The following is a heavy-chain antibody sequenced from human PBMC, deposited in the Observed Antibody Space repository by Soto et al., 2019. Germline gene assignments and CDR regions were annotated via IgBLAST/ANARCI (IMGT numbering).Heavy chain of an antibody. V-gene: IGHV3-30*18. D-gene: IGHD3-3*01. J-gene: IGHJ4*02. CDR2: ISYDGSYK. CDR3: AKAAALITDGNFYFDY. CDR1: GFIFSSYA. Sequence: PGGSLRLSCAASGFIFSSYAIHWVRQAPGKGLEWVAVISYDGSYKNYADSLKGRFTISRDNSKNKLYLQMNGLRAEDTAVYYCAKAAALITDGNFYFDYWGQGTLVTVSS.